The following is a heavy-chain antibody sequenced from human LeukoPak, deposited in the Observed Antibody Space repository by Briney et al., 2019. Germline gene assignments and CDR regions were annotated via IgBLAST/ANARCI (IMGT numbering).Heavy chain of an antibody. CDR2: IYTSGST. CDR3: ARDPGVDSSPIDAFDI. CDR1: GGSISSYY. D-gene: IGHD5-12*01. J-gene: IGHJ3*02. V-gene: IGHV4-4*07. Sequence: SETLSLTCTVSGGSISSYYWSWIRQPAGKGLEWIGRIYTSGSTNYNPSLKSRVTMSVDTSKNQFSLKLSSVTAADTAVYYCARDPGVDSSPIDAFDIWGQGTMVTVSS.